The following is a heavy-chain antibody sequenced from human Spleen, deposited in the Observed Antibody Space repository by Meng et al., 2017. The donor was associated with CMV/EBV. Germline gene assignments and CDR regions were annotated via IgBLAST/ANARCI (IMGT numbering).Heavy chain of an antibody. CDR1: VYTFTSYQ. CDR2: INHSAGGT. D-gene: IGHD3-22*01. V-gene: IGHV1-46*01. CDR3: ARGPSSYSYDSSSYYSGAFDI. J-gene: IGHJ3*02. Sequence: ASVKVSCKASVYTFTSYQMHWVRQAPGQGLEWLGIINHSAGGTGYEQNFQGRVTLTRDTSTSTVHMELSSLRSEDTAVYYCARGPSSYSYDSSSYYSGAFDIWGQGTLVTVSS.